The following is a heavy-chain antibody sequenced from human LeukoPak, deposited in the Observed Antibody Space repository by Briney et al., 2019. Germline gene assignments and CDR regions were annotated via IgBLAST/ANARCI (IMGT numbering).Heavy chain of an antibody. Sequence: GASVKVSCKASGYTFTNYTIHWVRQAPGQRLEWMGWINAGNGNTKYSQKFQGRVTINRDTSASTAYMELSSLRSEDTAVYYCARDRSSGYTFDYWGQGTLVTVSS. J-gene: IGHJ4*02. CDR2: INAGNGNT. CDR3: ARDRSSGYTFDY. V-gene: IGHV1-3*01. CDR1: GYTFTNYT. D-gene: IGHD3-22*01.